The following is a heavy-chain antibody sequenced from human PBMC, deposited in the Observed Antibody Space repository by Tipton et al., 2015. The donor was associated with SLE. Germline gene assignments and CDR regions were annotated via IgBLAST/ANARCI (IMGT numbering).Heavy chain of an antibody. D-gene: IGHD1-26*01. CDR2: INTNTGEP. CDR1: GYTFINYA. V-gene: IGHV7-4-1*02. Sequence: QLVQSGSELKKPGASVKVSCKASGYTFINYALNWVRQAPGQGLEWMGWINTNTGEPTYVQGFTGRFVFSLDTSATTAYPQISSLKAEDTAVYYCARDREAYSGTFEYWGQGTMVTVSS. J-gene: IGHJ4*02. CDR3: ARDREAYSGTFEY.